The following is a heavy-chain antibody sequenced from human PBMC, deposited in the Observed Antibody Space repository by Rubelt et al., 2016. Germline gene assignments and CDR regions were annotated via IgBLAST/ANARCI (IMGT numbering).Heavy chain of an antibody. CDR2: IYDSGST. V-gene: IGHV4-34*11. D-gene: IGHD6-13*01. CDR3: ARALIAAAALNWFDP. J-gene: IGHJ5*02. CDR1: GGSFSGYY. Sequence: QVQLQQWGAGLLKPSETLSLTCAVYGGSFSGYYWSWIRQPPGKGLEWIGYIYDSGSTNYNPSLKSRVTISVDTSKKQFSLNLSSVTAADTAVYYCARALIAAAALNWFDPWGQGTLVTVSS.